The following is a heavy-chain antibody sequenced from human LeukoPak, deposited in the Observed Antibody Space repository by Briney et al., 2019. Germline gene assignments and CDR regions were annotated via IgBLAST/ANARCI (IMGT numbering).Heavy chain of an antibody. V-gene: IGHV3-7*01. D-gene: IGHD1-7*01. Sequence: GGSLRLSCAASGFTFSSYWMSWVRQAPGKGLEWVANIKRDGREKYYVVSVKGRFTISRDNAKNSLYLQMNSLRAEDTAGYYCARNAGGYQLLNSFDYWGQGTLVTVSS. J-gene: IGHJ4*02. CDR2: IKRDGREK. CDR3: ARNAGGYQLLNSFDY. CDR1: GFTFSSYW.